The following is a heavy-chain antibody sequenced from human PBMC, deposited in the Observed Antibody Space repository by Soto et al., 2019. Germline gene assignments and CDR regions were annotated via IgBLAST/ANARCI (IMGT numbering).Heavy chain of an antibody. CDR2: INGNTGHT. CDR3: ARERKLEPLPY. D-gene: IGHD1-26*01. CDR1: GYTFSRYG. Sequence: QVQLVQSGAEVREPGASVKVSCKTSGYTFSRYGITWVRQAPGQGLEWMGWINGNTGHTIYAMNLEDRLTIKTDTSTSTAYMELRSLTSDDPAVYYCARERKLEPLPYWGQGTLVTVSS. V-gene: IGHV1-18*01. J-gene: IGHJ4*02.